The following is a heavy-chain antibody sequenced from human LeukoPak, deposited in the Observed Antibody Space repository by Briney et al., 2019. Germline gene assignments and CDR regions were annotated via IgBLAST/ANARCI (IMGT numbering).Heavy chain of an antibody. Sequence: ASVKVSCKASGNIFTSSYTHWVRQAPGQGLEWMGVINPSDGTRNYAQKFQGRVAMTRDMSTSTVYMDLSSLRSEDTAVYYCAREQGSTGYFEYWGQGTLVTVSS. V-gene: IGHV1-46*01. D-gene: IGHD2-2*01. CDR1: GNIFTSSY. CDR3: AREQGSTGYFEY. J-gene: IGHJ4*02. CDR2: INPSDGTR.